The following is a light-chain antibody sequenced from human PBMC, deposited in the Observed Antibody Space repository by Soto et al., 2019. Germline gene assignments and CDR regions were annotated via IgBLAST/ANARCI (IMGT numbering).Light chain of an antibody. CDR2: EVS. J-gene: IGLJ3*02. V-gene: IGLV2-14*01. CDR1: SGDIGASNY. CDR3: TSYTPTATWV. Sequence: QSALTQPASVSGSPGQSITISCSGTSGDIGASNYVSWYQQFPGKAPKLMISEVSNRPSGVSSRFSGSKSGNTASLTISGLRAEDEADYYFTSYTPTATWVFGGGTKLTVL.